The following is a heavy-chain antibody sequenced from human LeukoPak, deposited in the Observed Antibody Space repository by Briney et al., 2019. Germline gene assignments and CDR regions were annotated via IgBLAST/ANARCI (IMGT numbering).Heavy chain of an antibody. CDR3: ARGRLGDS. D-gene: IGHD4-11*01. CDR2: IKEDGSEK. Sequence: GGSLRLSCAASGFTFSNYWMSWVRQAPGKGLEWVANIKEDGSEKYYVDSVKGRFTISRDNAKNSLYLLINSLRAEDTAVYYCARGRLGDSWGQGTLVTVSS. J-gene: IGHJ4*02. V-gene: IGHV3-7*01. CDR1: GFTFSNYW.